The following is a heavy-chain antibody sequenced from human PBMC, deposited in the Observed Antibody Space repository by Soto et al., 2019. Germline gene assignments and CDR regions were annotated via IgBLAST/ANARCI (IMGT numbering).Heavy chain of an antibody. D-gene: IGHD6-13*01. J-gene: IGHJ6*02. CDR2: MNPNSGNT. V-gene: IGHV1-8*01. Sequence: QVQLVQSGAEVKKPGASVKVSCKASGYTFTSYDINWERQATGQGLEWMGWMNPNSGNTGYAQKFQGRVTMTRNTSISTAYMELSSLRSEDTAVYYCARGRVAAAGTAYYYGMDVWGQGTTVTVSS. CDR3: ARGRVAAAGTAYYYGMDV. CDR1: GYTFTSYD.